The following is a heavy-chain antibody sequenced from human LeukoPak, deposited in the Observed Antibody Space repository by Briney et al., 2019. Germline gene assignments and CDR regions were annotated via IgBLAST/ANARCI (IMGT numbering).Heavy chain of an antibody. Sequence: ASVKVSCKASGYTFTSYDINWVRQATGQGLEWMGWMNPNSGNTGYAQKFQGRVTITRNTSISTAYMELSSLRSEDTAVYYCARVSTPIAAAASPDYWGQGTLVTVSS. V-gene: IGHV1-8*03. CDR1: GYTFTSYD. J-gene: IGHJ4*02. D-gene: IGHD6-13*01. CDR2: MNPNSGNT. CDR3: ARVSTPIAAAASPDY.